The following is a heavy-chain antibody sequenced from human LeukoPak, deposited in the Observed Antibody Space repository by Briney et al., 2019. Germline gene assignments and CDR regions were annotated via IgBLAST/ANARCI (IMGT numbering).Heavy chain of an antibody. D-gene: IGHD5-18*01. CDR3: ARLGKDTSMAPSDY. Sequence: PGGSLRLSCAASGFTFSDFYMSWIRQAPGKGLEWVSYISSSGSAMYYADSMKGRFTVSRDNAKSSLYLQMNSLRAEDTAMYYCARLGKDTSMAPSDYWGQGILVTVSS. CDR1: GFTFSDFY. CDR2: ISSSGSAM. V-gene: IGHV3-11*01. J-gene: IGHJ4*02.